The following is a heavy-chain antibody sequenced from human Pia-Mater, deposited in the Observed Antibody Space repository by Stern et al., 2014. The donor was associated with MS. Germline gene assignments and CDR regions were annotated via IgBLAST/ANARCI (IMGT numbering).Heavy chain of an antibody. CDR3: ARGLGTYDSSGYWVFDY. Sequence: VQLVESGGGVVQPGRSLRLSCAASGFTFSSYGMHWVRQAPGKGLEWVAVIWYDGSNKYYADSGKGRFTISRDNSKNTLYLQMNSLRAEDTAVYYCARGLGTYDSSGYWVFDYWGQGTLVTVSS. CDR2: IWYDGSNK. D-gene: IGHD3-22*01. V-gene: IGHV3-33*01. J-gene: IGHJ4*02. CDR1: GFTFSSYG.